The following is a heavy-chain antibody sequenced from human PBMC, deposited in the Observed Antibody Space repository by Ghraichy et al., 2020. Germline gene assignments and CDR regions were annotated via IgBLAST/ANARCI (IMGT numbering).Heavy chain of an antibody. CDR2: ISYSGST. Sequence: ESLNISCTVSGGSISGYYWSWLRQPPGKGLGWIGYISYSGSTRYTPSLKSRVTMSIDTSRNQFSLKVTSVTAADTAVYYCARVLLSNYYDSRLEREATYYFDYWGQGSLVTVSS. V-gene: IGHV4-59*01. D-gene: IGHD3-22*01. CDR1: GGSISGYY. CDR3: ARVLLSNYYDSRLEREATYYFDY. J-gene: IGHJ4*02.